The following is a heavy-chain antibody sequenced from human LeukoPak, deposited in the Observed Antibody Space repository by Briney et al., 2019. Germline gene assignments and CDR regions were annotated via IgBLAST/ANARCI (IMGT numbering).Heavy chain of an antibody. CDR3: ARTIEMATISYFDY. J-gene: IGHJ4*02. V-gene: IGHV3-48*03. CDR2: ISSSDDTI. D-gene: IGHD5-24*01. CDR1: GFTFSSYE. Sequence: PGGSLRLSCAASGFTFSSYEMNWVRQAPGKGLEWVSYISSSDDTIYYADSVKGRLTISRDNAKNSLYLQMNSLRAGDTAVYYCARTIEMATISYFDYWGQGTLVTVSS.